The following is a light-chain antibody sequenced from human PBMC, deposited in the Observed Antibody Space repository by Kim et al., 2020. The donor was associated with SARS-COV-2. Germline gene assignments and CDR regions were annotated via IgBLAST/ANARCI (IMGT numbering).Light chain of an antibody. CDR2: GAS. CDR1: QSISNNY. V-gene: IGKV3-20*01. J-gene: IGKJ1*01. Sequence: LSPGESATLSCRASQSISNNYLAWYQQKSGQAPRLLIYGASSRATGIPDRFRGSGSGTDFTLTISRLEPEDFAVYYCQQYGSSWTFGQGTKVDIK. CDR3: QQYGSSWT.